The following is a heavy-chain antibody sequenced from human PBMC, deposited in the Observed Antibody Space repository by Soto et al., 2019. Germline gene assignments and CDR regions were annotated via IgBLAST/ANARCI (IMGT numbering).Heavy chain of an antibody. D-gene: IGHD3-10*01. CDR1: GGTFSSYA. V-gene: IGHV1-69*13. CDR3: ARASYHYGSGSYIYYYYGMDV. J-gene: IGHJ6*02. Sequence: SVKVSCKASGGTFSSYAISWVRQAPGQGLEWMGGIIPIFGTANYAQKFQGRVTITADESTSTAYMELSSLRSEDTAVYYCARASYHYGSGSYIYYYYGMDVWGQGTTVTVS. CDR2: IIPIFGTA.